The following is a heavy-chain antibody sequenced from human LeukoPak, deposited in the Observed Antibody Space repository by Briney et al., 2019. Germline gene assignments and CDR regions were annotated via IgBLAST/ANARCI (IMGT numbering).Heavy chain of an antibody. J-gene: IGHJ3*02. Sequence: GGSLRLSCAASGFDLSKNWMSWVRQAPGKGLEWVAKIKPDGSETSYVDSVGGRFIISRDNAKNSLFLQMNSLSAEDTALYYCATFSSGFYPKEPFDIWGRGTMVSVSS. CDR1: GFDLSKNW. CDR2: IKPDGSET. V-gene: IGHV3-7*01. D-gene: IGHD3-22*01. CDR3: ATFSSGFYPKEPFDI.